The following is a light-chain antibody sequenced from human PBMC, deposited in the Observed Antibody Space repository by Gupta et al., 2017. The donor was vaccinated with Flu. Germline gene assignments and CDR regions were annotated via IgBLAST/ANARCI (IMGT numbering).Light chain of an antibody. CDR3: QQYKSYALT. CDR2: KAS. CDR1: QSIDRW. V-gene: IGKV1-5*03. Sequence: DIQLTQSPSNLTASVGDRVTITCRASQSIDRWLAWYQQKPGKAPKLLIYKASSLEGGVPSRFSGSGSATEFTLTISSLQPDDFATYYCQQYKSYALTFGGGTKVEI. J-gene: IGKJ4*01.